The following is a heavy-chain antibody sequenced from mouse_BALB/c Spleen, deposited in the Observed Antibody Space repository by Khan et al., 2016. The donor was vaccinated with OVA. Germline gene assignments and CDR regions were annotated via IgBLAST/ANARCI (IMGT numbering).Heavy chain of an antibody. CDR1: GYTFTNYG. V-gene: IGHV9-3-1*01. J-gene: IGHJ1*01. CDR2: INTYTGEP. CDR3: ARNGNYWYFDV. D-gene: IGHD2-1*01. Sequence: QIQLVQSGPELKKPGETVKISCKASGYTFTNYGMNWVKQAPGKGLKWMGWINTYTGEPTYADDFKGRFAFSLETSASTAYLQINNLKNEDTATYFCARNGNYWYFDVWRAGTTVTVSS.